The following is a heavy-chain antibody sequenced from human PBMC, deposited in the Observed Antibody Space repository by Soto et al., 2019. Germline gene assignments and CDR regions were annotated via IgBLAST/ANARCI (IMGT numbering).Heavy chain of an antibody. CDR2: IYWDDDK. V-gene: IGHV2-5*02. CDR3: AHRVLRTVFGLVTTTAIYFDF. CDR1: GFSLTTSGVG. J-gene: IGHJ4*02. Sequence: QITLNESGPVQVNPRQTLTLTCTFSGFSLTTSGVGVSWIRQSPGKAPEWLALIYWDDDKRYCPALKSRLTITKDTSKNQVVLTMADLDPADTGTYYCAHRVLRTVFGLVTTTAIYFDFWGQGTPVAVSS. D-gene: IGHD3-3*01.